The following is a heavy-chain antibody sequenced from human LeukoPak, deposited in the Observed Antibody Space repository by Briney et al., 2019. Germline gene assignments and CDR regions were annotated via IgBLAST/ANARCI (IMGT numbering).Heavy chain of an antibody. CDR2: IYYSGGS. Sequence: PSETLSLTCTVPGGSISSSYWSWMRQPPGKGLEWIGYIYYSGGSSYNPSLKSRVTISVDTSKSQFSLRLSSVTAADTAVYYCARHVRFLEWLSSYYFDYWGQGTLVTVSS. D-gene: IGHD3-3*01. CDR3: ARHVRFLEWLSSYYFDY. J-gene: IGHJ4*02. CDR1: GGSISSSY. V-gene: IGHV4-59*13.